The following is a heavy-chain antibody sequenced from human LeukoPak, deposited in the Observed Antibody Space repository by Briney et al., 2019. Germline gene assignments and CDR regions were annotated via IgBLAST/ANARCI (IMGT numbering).Heavy chain of an antibody. J-gene: IGHJ4*02. D-gene: IGHD6-13*01. V-gene: IGHV1-18*01. CDR2: ISAYNGNT. Sequence: ASVKVSCKASGYTFTSYGISWVRQAPGQGLEWMGWISAYNGNTNYAQKLQGRVTMTTDTSTSTPYMELRSLRSDDTAVYYCARDRYLSSSWYPYWGQGTLVTVSS. CDR3: ARDRYLSSSWYPY. CDR1: GYTFTSYG.